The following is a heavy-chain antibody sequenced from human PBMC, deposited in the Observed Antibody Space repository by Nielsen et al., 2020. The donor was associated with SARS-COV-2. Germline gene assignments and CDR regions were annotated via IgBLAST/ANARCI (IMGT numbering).Heavy chain of an antibody. CDR2: ISSSSSYT. D-gene: IGHD3-10*01. J-gene: IGHJ4*02. CDR1: GFTFSDYY. V-gene: IGHV3-11*05. CDR3: ARDGSGYYGSGSYSPLDY. Sequence: GESLKISCAASGFTFSDYYMSWIRQAPGKGLEWVSYISSSSSYTNYADSVKGRFTISRDNAKNSLYLQMNSLRAEDTAVYYCARDGSGYYGSGSYSPLDYWGQGTLVTVSS.